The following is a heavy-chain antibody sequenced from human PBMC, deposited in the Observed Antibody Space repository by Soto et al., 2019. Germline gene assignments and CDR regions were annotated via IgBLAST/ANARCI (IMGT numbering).Heavy chain of an antibody. CDR1: GFSLSTSGVG. V-gene: IGHV2-5*02. D-gene: IGHD3-22*01. CDR2: IYWDDDK. Sequence: QITLKESGPTLVKPTQTLTLTCTFSGFSLSTSGVGVGWIRQPPGKALEWLALIYWDDDKRYSPSLKSRLTIPKDTXXNXVXXTMTNMDPVDTATYYCAHTAYYYDSSGYYPYYFDYWGQGTLVTVSS. J-gene: IGHJ4*02. CDR3: AHTAYYYDSSGYYPYYFDY.